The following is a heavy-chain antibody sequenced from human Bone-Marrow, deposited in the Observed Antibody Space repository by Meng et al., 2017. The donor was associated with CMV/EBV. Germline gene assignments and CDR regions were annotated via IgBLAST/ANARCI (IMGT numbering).Heavy chain of an antibody. CDR1: GGTFSSYA. CDR2: IIPILGIA. CDR3: ARDRRNLAARPREFDY. J-gene: IGHJ4*02. V-gene: IGHV1-69*10. Sequence: SVKISCKASGGTFSSYAISWVRQAPGQGLEWMGGIIPILGIANYAQKFQGRVTITADKSTSTAYMELSSLRSEDTAVYYCARDRRNLAARPREFDYWGQGTLVTVSS. D-gene: IGHD6-6*01.